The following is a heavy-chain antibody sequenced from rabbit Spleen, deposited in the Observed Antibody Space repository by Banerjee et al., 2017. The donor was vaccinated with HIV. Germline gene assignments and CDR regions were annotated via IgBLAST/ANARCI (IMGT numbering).Heavy chain of an antibody. CDR3: VRDQAGDADYGPYYLNL. CDR1: GFSFSNKAV. CDR2: INAVTGKA. V-gene: IGHV1S45*01. Sequence: QEQLVESGGGLVKPEGSLKLSCTASGFSFSNKAVMCWVRQAPGKGLEWISCINAVTGKAVSAGWAKARFPFSKTSSTTVTLQVTSLTAADTATYFCVRDQAGDADYGPYYLNLWGPGTLVTVS. D-gene: IGHD2-1*01. J-gene: IGHJ4*01.